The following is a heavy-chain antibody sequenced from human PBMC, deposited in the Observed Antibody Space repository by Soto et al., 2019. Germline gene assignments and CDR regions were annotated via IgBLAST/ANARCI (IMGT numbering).Heavy chain of an antibody. CDR3: ARPSSEAAAGKGPLYYYYGMDV. V-gene: IGHV5-51*01. Sequence: ESLKISCKGSGSSFTSYWIGGVREIPGKVLGWLGIIYPGDSDTRYSPSFQGQVTISADKSISTAYLQWSSLKASDTAMYYCARPSSEAAAGKGPLYYYYGMDVWGQGTTVTVSS. D-gene: IGHD6-13*01. CDR2: IYPGDSDT. J-gene: IGHJ6*02. CDR1: GSSFTSYW.